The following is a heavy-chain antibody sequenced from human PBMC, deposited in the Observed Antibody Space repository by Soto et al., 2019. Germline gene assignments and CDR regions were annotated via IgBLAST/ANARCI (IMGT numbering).Heavy chain of an antibody. CDR2: ISAYNGNT. D-gene: IGHD3-10*01. CDR3: ARGFLGSYYGSGSYWFDP. V-gene: IGHV1-18*01. CDR1: GYTFTSYG. J-gene: IGHJ5*02. Sequence: ASVKVSCKASGYTFTSYGISWVRQAPGQGLEWMGWISAYNGNTNYAQKLQGRVTMTTDTSTSTAYMELRSLRSDDTAVYYCARGFLGSYYGSGSYWFDPWGQGTLVTVSS.